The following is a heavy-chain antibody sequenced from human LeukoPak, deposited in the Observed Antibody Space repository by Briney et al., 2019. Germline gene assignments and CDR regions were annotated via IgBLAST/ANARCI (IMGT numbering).Heavy chain of an antibody. CDR3: AELGITMIGGV. V-gene: IGHV4-59*01. D-gene: IGHD3-10*02. Sequence: SETLSLTCTVSGGSISNYYWTWIRQPPGKGLEWIGFISYSGNTNYNPSLKSRVTISLDTSKNQFSLKLISVTAADTAVYYCAELGITMIGGVWGKGTTVTISS. CDR2: ISYSGNT. J-gene: IGHJ6*04. CDR1: GGSISNYY.